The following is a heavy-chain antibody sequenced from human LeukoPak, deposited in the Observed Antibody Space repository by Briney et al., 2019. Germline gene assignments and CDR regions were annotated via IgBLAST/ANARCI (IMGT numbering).Heavy chain of an antibody. CDR2: MNPNSGNT. D-gene: IGHD2-2*01. Sequence: GASVKVSCKASGYTFSTYDVIWVRQAPGQGLEWMGWMNPNSGNTGYALKFRGRVTMTGDTSISTAYMELSSLISEDTAVYYCARAIRNQLLSDHWGPGTLVTVSS. CDR1: GYTFSTYD. V-gene: IGHV1-8*01. J-gene: IGHJ4*02. CDR3: ARAIRNQLLSDH.